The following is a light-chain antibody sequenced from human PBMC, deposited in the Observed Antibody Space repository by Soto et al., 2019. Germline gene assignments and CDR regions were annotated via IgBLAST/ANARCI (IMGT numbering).Light chain of an antibody. Sequence: DIPLTQSPSTLSASLLDGVSIXCGASQSISSWLAWYQQKPGKAPKLLIYKASSLESGVPSRFSGSGSGTEFTLTISSLQPDDFATYYCQQYNSYPLTFGPGTKVDIK. V-gene: IGKV1-5*03. CDR1: QSISSW. J-gene: IGKJ3*01. CDR3: QQYNSYPLT. CDR2: KAS.